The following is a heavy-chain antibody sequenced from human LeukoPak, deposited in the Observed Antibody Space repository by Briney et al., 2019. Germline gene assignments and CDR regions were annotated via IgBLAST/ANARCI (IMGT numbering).Heavy chain of an antibody. Sequence: SETLSLTCAVYGGSFSGYYWSWIRQPPGKGLEWIGEINHSGSTNYNPSLKSRVTISVDTSKNQFSLKLSSVTAADTAVYYCARGLRTPYIVVVVAAPFDPWGQGTLVTVSS. CDR2: INHSGST. D-gene: IGHD2-15*01. J-gene: IGHJ5*02. CDR1: GGSFSGYY. V-gene: IGHV4-34*01. CDR3: ARGLRTPYIVVVVAAPFDP.